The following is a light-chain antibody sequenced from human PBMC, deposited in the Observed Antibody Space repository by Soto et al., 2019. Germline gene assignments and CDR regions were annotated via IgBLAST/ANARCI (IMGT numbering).Light chain of an antibody. V-gene: IGLV1-44*01. CDR2: NSY. J-gene: IGLJ1*01. CDR3: AAWDASLNGYV. Sequence: QAVLTQPPSASGTPGPRVTISCSGSSSLLGSKTVNWYQQLPGTVPNLLIYNSYQRPSGVPDRFSGSKSGTSASLAISGLQSEDEADYYCAAWDASLNGYVFGAGTKVTVL. CDR1: SSLLGSKT.